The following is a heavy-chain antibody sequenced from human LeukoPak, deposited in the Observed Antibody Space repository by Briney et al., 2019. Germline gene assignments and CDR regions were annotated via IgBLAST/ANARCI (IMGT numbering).Heavy chain of an antibody. V-gene: IGHV3-21*01. Sequence: GGSLRLSCAASGFTFSSYSMNWVRQAPGKGLEWVSSISSSSSYIYYADSVKGRFTISRDNAKNSLYLQIHSLRAEDTAVYYCTRDAYYDISTGKDAFDIWGQGTMVTVSS. D-gene: IGHD3-9*01. CDR1: GFTFSSYS. J-gene: IGHJ3*02. CDR2: ISSSSSYI. CDR3: TRDAYYDISTGKDAFDI.